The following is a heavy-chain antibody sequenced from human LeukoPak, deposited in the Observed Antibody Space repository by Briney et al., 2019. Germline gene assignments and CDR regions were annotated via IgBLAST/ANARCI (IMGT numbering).Heavy chain of an antibody. V-gene: IGHV4-39*07. CDR1: GGSFSSSDYY. CDR2: IYYSGTT. CDR3: ASRRDSTYGSGRLLEGADWFDP. J-gene: IGHJ5*02. Sequence: PSETLSLTCTVSGGSFSSSDYYWGWIRQPPGKGLEWIGSIYYSGTTYYNPSLKSRVTISVDTSKNQFSLKLSSVTAADTAVYYCASRRDSTYGSGRLLEGADWFDPWGQGTLVTVSS. D-gene: IGHD3-10*01.